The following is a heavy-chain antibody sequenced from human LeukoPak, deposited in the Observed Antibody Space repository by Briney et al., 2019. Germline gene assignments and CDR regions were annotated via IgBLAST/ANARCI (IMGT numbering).Heavy chain of an antibody. CDR1: GGSISSGSYY. CDR2: IYTSGST. D-gene: IGHD6-19*01. V-gene: IGHV4-61*02. CDR3: AREAIAVNWLAP. Sequence: SQTLSLTCTVSGGSISSGSYYWSWIRQPTGKGLEWIGRIYTSGSTNYNPSLKSRVTISVDTSKNQFSLKLSSVTAADTAVYYCAREAIAVNWLAPWGQGTLVTVSS. J-gene: IGHJ5*02.